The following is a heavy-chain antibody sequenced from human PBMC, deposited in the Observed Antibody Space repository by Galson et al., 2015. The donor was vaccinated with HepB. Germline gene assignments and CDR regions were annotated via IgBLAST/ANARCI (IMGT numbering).Heavy chain of an antibody. D-gene: IGHD1-26*01. J-gene: IGHJ6*02. CDR1: GGTFSSYT. CDR3: ARVGGSYNARLSGRYYYYGMDV. Sequence: SVKVSCKASGGTFSSYTISWVRQAPGQGLEWMGRIIPILGIANYAQKFQGRVTITADKSTSTAYMELSSLRSEDTAVYYCARVGGSYNARLSGRYYYYGMDVWGQGTTVTVSS. CDR2: IIPILGIA. V-gene: IGHV1-69*02.